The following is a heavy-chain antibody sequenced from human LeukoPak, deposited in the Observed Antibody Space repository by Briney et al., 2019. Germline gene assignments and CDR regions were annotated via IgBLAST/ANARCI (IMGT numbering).Heavy chain of an antibody. V-gene: IGHV4-61*02. CDR1: GGSINSGSYD. J-gene: IGHJ4*02. CDR3: ARESDSSGWSLIFDY. D-gene: IGHD6-19*01. CDR2: IYTSGST. Sequence: SETLSLTCTVSGGSINSGSYDWRWIRQPAGKGLEWIGRIYTSGSTNYNPSLKSRVTISVDTSKNQFSLKLSSVTAADTAVYYCARESDSSGWSLIFDYWGQGTLVTVSS.